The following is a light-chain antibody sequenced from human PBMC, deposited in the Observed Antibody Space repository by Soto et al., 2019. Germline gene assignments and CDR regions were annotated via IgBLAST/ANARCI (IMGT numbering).Light chain of an antibody. CDR3: QQSYSTPPT. Sequence: DIQMTQSPSTLSASVGDRVTITCRASQSISSWLAWYQQKPGKAPKLLIYDASSLESGVPSSFIGSGSGTDFSLTISSLQPEDFATYYCQQSYSTPPTFGQGTKVDI. J-gene: IGKJ1*01. CDR1: QSISSW. CDR2: DAS. V-gene: IGKV1-5*01.